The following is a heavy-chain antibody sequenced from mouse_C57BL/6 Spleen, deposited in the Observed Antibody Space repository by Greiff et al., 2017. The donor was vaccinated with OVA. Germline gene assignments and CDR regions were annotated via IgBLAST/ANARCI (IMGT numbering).Heavy chain of an antibody. D-gene: IGHD3-2*02. J-gene: IGHJ4*01. Sequence: VQLQQSGPVLVKPGASVKMSCKASGYTFPDYYMNWVKQSHGKSLEWIGVINPYNGGTSYNQKFKGKATLTVDKSSSTAYMELNSLTSEDSAVYYCASHSSGYVEDYYAMDYWGQGTSVTVSS. CDR3: ASHSSGYVEDYYAMDY. CDR2: INPYNGGT. CDR1: GYTFPDYY. V-gene: IGHV1-19*01.